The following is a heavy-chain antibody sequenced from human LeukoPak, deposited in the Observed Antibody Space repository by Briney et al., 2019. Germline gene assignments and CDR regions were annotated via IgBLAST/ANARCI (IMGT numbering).Heavy chain of an antibody. J-gene: IGHJ3*02. V-gene: IGHV3-74*01. CDR3: AREGVYGSKGAFDI. D-gene: IGHD3-10*01. CDR1: GFTFSDYY. Sequence: PGGSLRLSCAASGFTFSDYYMSWIRQAPGKGLVWVSRINSDGSSTSYADSVKGRFTISRDNAKNTLYLQMNSLRAEDTAVYYCAREGVYGSKGAFDIWGQGTMVTVSS. CDR2: INSDGSST.